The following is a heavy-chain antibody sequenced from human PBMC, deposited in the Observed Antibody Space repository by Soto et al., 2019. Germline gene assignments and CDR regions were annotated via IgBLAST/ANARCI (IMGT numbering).Heavy chain of an antibody. D-gene: IGHD3-22*01. V-gene: IGHV3-7*01. Sequence: GGSLRLSCAASGFTFSTYWMSWVRQAPGRGLEWVANIKEDGSEKYYVDSVEGRFTISRDNAKNSLYLQMTSLRAEDTALYYCARGWGYFDSSGFPYLYAMDVWGQGTTVTVSS. CDR1: GFTFSTYW. CDR3: ARGWGYFDSSGFPYLYAMDV. CDR2: IKEDGSEK. J-gene: IGHJ6*02.